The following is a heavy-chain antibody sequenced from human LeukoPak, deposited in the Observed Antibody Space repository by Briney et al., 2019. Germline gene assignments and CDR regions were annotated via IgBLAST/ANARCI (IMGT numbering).Heavy chain of an antibody. CDR1: GFTSSSYD. J-gene: IGHJ4*02. CDR2: ISYDGSNK. D-gene: IGHD3-22*01. Sequence: TGGSLRLSCAASGFTSSSYDMHWVRQAPGKGLEWVAVISYDGSNKYYADSVKGRFTISRDNSKKTLYLQMNSLRGEDTAVYYCAKEAYDGNGSDFDYWGQGTLLTVSS. CDR3: AKEAYDGNGSDFDY. V-gene: IGHV3-30*18.